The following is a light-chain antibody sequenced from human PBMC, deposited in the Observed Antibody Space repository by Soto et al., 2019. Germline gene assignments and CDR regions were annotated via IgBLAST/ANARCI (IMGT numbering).Light chain of an antibody. Sequence: DIQMTQSPSALSASVGDRVTITCRASQSLDKYLAWYQQKRGKAPKLLIYQASILQSGVPSKFSGRGSGTEFTLSISNLSPDDFASYYCQQVKSFQLTFGQGPRLEMK. CDR3: QQVKSFQLT. J-gene: IGKJ5*01. CDR1: QSLDKY. V-gene: IGKV1-5*03. CDR2: QAS.